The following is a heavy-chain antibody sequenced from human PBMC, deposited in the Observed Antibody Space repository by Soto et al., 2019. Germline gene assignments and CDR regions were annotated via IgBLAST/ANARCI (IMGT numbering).Heavy chain of an antibody. J-gene: IGHJ4*02. Sequence: QVQLVESGGGLVKPGGSLRLSCAASGFTFSDNYMSWIRQAPGKGLEWVSCITSSSSHTNYADSVKGRFTISRDNAKNSLYLQMNSLRAEDTAGYYCASGYTYGAGYWGQGTLVTVSS. CDR2: ITSSSSHT. V-gene: IGHV3-11*05. CDR3: ASGYTYGAGY. D-gene: IGHD5-18*01. CDR1: GFTFSDNY.